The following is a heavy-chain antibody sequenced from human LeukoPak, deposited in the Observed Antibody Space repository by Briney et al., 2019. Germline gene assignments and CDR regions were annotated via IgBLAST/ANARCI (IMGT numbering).Heavy chain of an antibody. CDR1: GFTFDDYT. Sequence: GGSLRLSCVASGFTFDDYTMHWGRQAPGKGLEWVSLISWDGGSTYYADSVKGRFTISRDNRKNSLYLQMNSLRTEDTALYYCAKGGSIAVAGILDYWGQGTLVTVSS. J-gene: IGHJ4*02. V-gene: IGHV3-43*01. D-gene: IGHD6-19*01. CDR3: AKGGSIAVAGILDY. CDR2: ISWDGGST.